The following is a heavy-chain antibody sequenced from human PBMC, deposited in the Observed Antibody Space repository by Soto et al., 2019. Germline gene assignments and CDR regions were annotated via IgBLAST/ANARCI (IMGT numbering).Heavy chain of an antibody. CDR1: GFSFSSFA. D-gene: IGHD3-10*01. CDR3: VKGGPFGSGSYRFPFDY. Sequence: GGSLRLSCAASGFSFSSFAMNWVRQAPWKGLEWVSDVSGSGSGTYYGDSVGGRFTISRDNSKNTLYLQMNSLRVEDTAVYYCVKGGPFGSGSYRFPFDYWGQGTLVTVSS. J-gene: IGHJ4*02. CDR2: VSGSGSGT. V-gene: IGHV3-23*01.